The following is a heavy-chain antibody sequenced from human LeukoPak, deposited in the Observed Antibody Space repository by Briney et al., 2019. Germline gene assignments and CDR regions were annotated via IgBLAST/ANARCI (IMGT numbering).Heavy chain of an antibody. Sequence: GGSLRLSCAASGFTVSSNFMSWVRQAPGKGLEWVSVLYRGGDTYYADSVKGRFTISRDNSKNTLYLQMSSLRVEDTAVYYCAKDPWGRTGSETISAFGGVIVDYWGQGTLVTVSS. J-gene: IGHJ4*02. D-gene: IGHD3-16*02. V-gene: IGHV3-53*05. CDR2: LYRGGDT. CDR3: AKDPWGRTGSETISAFGGVIVDY. CDR1: GFTVSSNF.